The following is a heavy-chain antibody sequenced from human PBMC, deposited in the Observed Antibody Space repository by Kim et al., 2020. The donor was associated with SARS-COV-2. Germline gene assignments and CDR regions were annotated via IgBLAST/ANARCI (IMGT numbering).Heavy chain of an antibody. D-gene: IGHD3-22*01. J-gene: IGHJ6*02. Sequence: GGSLRLSCAASGFTFSDYYMSWIRQAPGKGLYWVSYISSSGSTIYYADSVKGRFTISRDNAKNSLYLQMNSLRAEDTAVYYCARVQPITMIVVSVIGGMDVWGQGTTVTVSS. CDR3: ARVQPITMIVVSVIGGMDV. CDR1: GFTFSDYY. V-gene: IGHV3-11*01. CDR2: ISSSGSTI.